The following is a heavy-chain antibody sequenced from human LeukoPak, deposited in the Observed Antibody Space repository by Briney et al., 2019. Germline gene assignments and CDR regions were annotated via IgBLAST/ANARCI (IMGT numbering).Heavy chain of an antibody. Sequence: ASVKVSCKASGYTFTGCYMHWVRQAPGQGLEWMGWINPNSGGTNYAQKFQGWVTMTRDTSISTAYMELSRLRSDDTAVYYCARELRTTVVTPGAHDAFDIWGQGTMVTVSS. CDR2: INPNSGGT. D-gene: IGHD4-23*01. V-gene: IGHV1-2*04. CDR3: ARELRTTVVTPGAHDAFDI. J-gene: IGHJ3*02. CDR1: GYTFTGCY.